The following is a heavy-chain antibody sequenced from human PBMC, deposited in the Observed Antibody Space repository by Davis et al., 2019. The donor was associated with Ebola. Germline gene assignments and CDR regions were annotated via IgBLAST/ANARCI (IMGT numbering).Heavy chain of an antibody. V-gene: IGHV4-59*08. Sequence: MPSETLSLTCTVSGGSISSYYWSWIRQPPGKGLEWIGYIYYSGSTNYNPSLKSRVTMSVDTSKNQFSLKLSSVTAADTAVYYCARRGLLWFRELGGGYNWFDPWGQGTLVTVSS. J-gene: IGHJ5*02. D-gene: IGHD3-10*01. CDR3: ARRGLLWFRELGGGYNWFDP. CDR2: IYYSGST. CDR1: GGSISSYY.